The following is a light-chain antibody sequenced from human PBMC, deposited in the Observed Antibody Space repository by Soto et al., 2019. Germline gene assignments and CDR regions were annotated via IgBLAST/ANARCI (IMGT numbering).Light chain of an antibody. CDR3: AAWDDRLNGAV. CDR2: TTT. J-gene: IGLJ1*01. Sequence: SVLTPPPAASGTRGQSGRISCSGSRDTIGSNTVNWYQQLPGTAPKLLTYTTTQRPSALPDRFSGSKSGTSASLPIRVLQSADEADYYCAAWDDRLNGAVFATGTTLTV. CDR1: RDTIGSNT. V-gene: IGLV1-44*01.